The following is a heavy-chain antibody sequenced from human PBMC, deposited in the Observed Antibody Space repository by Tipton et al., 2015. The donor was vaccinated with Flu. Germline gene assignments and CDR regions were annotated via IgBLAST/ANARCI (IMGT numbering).Heavy chain of an antibody. Sequence: TLSLTCNVSGGSLSGYYWSWIRQPAEKGLEWIGRIYTSGNTNYSPSLKSRVTMSVDTSKNQFSLKLSSMTAADTAVYYCARGQGNSGWRYFDYWGQGTLVTVSS. V-gene: IGHV4-4*07. J-gene: IGHJ4*02. D-gene: IGHD6-19*01. CDR2: IYTSGNT. CDR3: ARGQGNSGWRYFDY. CDR1: GGSLSGYY.